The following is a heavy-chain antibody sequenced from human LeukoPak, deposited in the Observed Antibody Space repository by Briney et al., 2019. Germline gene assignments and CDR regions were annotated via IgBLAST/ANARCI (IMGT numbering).Heavy chain of an antibody. V-gene: IGHV3-66*02. J-gene: IGHJ4*02. Sequence: GGSLRLSCAASGFTVSSNYMSWVRQAPGKGLEWVSVIYSGGSTYYADSVKGRFTISRDNSKNTLFLQMNSLRAEDTAAYYCARSSGYYYHDYWGQGTLVTVSS. CDR3: ARSSGYYYHDY. D-gene: IGHD3-22*01. CDR2: IYSGGST. CDR1: GFTVSSNY.